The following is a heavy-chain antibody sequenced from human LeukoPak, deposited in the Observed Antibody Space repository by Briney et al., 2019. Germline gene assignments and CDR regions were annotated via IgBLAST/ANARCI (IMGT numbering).Heavy chain of an antibody. J-gene: IGHJ4*02. D-gene: IGHD3-10*01. Sequence: GGSLRLSCAASGLTFNTYAITWSRQPPGKGREWVSGITTNGDSTYYADSVKGRFTISRDNSKNTLYLQMNSLRAEDTAVYYCAKGTDYYGSGSYWGQGTLVTVSS. CDR1: GLTFNTYA. CDR3: AKGTDYYGSGSY. V-gene: IGHV3-23*01. CDR2: ITTNGDST.